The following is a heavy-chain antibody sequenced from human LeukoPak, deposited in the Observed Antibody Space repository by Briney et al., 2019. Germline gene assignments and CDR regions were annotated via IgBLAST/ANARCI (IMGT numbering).Heavy chain of an antibody. V-gene: IGHV4-34*01. CDR3: ARDQGYYYGSGSYYRNGLGAFDI. D-gene: IGHD3-10*01. CDR2: IYYSGST. CDR1: GGSFSVYY. Sequence: SETLSLTCAVYGGSFSVYYWTWIRQPPGKGLEWIGSIYYSGSTYYNPSLKSRVTISVDTSKNQFSLKLSSVTAADTAVYCCARDQGYYYGSGSYYRNGLGAFDIWGQGTMVTVSS. J-gene: IGHJ3*02.